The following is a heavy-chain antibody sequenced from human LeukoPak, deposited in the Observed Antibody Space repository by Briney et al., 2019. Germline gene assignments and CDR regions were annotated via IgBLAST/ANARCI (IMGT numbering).Heavy chain of an antibody. V-gene: IGHV4-59*12. CDR2: IYYSGST. Sequence: SETLSLTCTVSGGSISSYYWSWIRQPPGKGLEWIGYIYYSGSTNYNPSLKSRVTISVDTSKNQFSLKLSSVTAADTAVYYCARGGRRWLQFFYWYFDLWGRGTLVTVSS. J-gene: IGHJ2*01. CDR3: ARGGRRWLQFFYWYFDL. CDR1: GGSISSYY. D-gene: IGHD5-24*01.